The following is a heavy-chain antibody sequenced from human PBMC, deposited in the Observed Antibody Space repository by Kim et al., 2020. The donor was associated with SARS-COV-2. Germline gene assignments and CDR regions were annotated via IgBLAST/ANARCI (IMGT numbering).Heavy chain of an antibody. Sequence: TTDNPSLKSRVTIAVDTSRTQCSLKLSSVTDAYTAVYYCARGVAAADFDYWGQGTLVTVSS. J-gene: IGHJ4*02. D-gene: IGHD6-13*01. CDR2: T. CDR3: ARGVAAADFDY. V-gene: IGHV4-59*09.